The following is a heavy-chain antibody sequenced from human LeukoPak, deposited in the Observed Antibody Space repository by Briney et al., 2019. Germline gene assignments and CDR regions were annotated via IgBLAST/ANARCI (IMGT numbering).Heavy chain of an antibody. V-gene: IGHV1-18*01. CDR3: ARRDDSSGYYYLDY. CDR2: ISAYNGNT. CDR1: GYTFTSYG. Sequence: ASVKVSCKASGYTFTSYGISWVRQAPGQGLEWMGWISAYNGNTNYAQKLQGRVTMTTDTSTSTAYMELRSLRSDDTAVYYCARRDDSSGYYYLDYWGQGTLVTVSS. J-gene: IGHJ4*02. D-gene: IGHD3-22*01.